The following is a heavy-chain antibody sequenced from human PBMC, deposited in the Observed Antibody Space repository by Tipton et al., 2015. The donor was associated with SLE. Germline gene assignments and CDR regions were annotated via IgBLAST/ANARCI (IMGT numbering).Heavy chain of an antibody. CDR1: GGSITSSTYY. CDR3: ARSFWSGYYQEYWFFDL. J-gene: IGHJ2*01. CDR2: ISYSGRT. Sequence: TLSLTCSVSGGSITSSTYYLGWILHPPGTGLEWIGSISYSGRTYYKPSLKSRATVSVDTHHFSLRLTSVTAADSAVYFCARSFWSGYYQEYWFFDLWGRGTLVTVSS. V-gene: IGHV4-39*02. D-gene: IGHD3-3*01.